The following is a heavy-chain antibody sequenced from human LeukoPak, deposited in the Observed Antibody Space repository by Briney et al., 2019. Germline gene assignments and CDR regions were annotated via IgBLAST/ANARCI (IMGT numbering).Heavy chain of an antibody. CDR2: IYYSGST. CDR1: GGSISSSSYY. D-gene: IGHD3-10*01. V-gene: IGHV4-39*07. J-gene: IGHJ4*02. Sequence: ASETLSLTCTVSGGSISSSSYYWGWIRQPPGKGLEWIGSIYYSGSTYYNPSLKSRVTISVDTSKNQFSLKLSSVTAADTAVYYCARVSMVRGVIIRFFGGYFDYWGQGTLVTVSS. CDR3: ARVSMVRGVIIRFFGGYFDY.